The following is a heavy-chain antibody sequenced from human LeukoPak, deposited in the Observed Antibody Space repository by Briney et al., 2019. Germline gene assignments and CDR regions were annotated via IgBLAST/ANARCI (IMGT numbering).Heavy chain of an antibody. D-gene: IGHD2-2*01. Sequence: SETLSLTCTVSGGSISSGGYYWSWIRQHPGKGLEWIGYIYYSGSTYYNPSLKSRVIISVDTSKNQFSLKLSSVTAADTAVYYCARAGGVVVPAHFDPWGQGTLVTVSS. CDR2: IYYSGST. CDR1: GGSISSGGYY. J-gene: IGHJ5*02. CDR3: ARAGGVVVPAHFDP. V-gene: IGHV4-31*03.